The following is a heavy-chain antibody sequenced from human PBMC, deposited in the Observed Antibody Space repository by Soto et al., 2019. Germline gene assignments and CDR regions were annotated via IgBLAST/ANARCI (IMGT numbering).Heavy chain of an antibody. CDR1: GGSISSGGYY. CDR2: IYYSRST. J-gene: IGHJ3*02. CDR3: VRGRRVSDAFDI. Sequence: QVQLQESGPGLVKPSQTLSLTCTVSGGSISSGGYYWSWIRQHPGKGLEWIGYIYYSRSTYYNPSLKSRVTISVDTSKNQFSLKLSSVTAADTAVYYCVRGRRVSDAFDIWGQGTMVTVSS. V-gene: IGHV4-31*03. D-gene: IGHD2-8*01.